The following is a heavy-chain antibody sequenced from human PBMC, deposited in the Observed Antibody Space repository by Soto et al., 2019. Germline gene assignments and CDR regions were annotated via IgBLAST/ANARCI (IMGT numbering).Heavy chain of an antibody. Sequence: SETLSLTCSVSGDSMTSSSYYWGWIRQPPGKGLEWIGSIYYSERTSYNSGSTYYSPSLKSRVTISGDTSKSQFSLKLSSVTAADTAVYYCARHTRNQFDPWGQGTLVTVSS. V-gene: IGHV4-39*01. CDR1: GDSMTSSSYY. CDR3: ARHTRNQFDP. CDR2: IYYSERTSYNSGST. J-gene: IGHJ5*02.